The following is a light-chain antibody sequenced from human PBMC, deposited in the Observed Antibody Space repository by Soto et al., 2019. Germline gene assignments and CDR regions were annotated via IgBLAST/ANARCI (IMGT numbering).Light chain of an antibody. Sequence: DIQMTQSPSSLSASVGDSVTITCRASXSXXXXXNWYHQKPGRAPKLLIQGESSLQSGVPSRFSDSGSGSHFTLSISSLQPEDFATYYCQQSFSTPYTFGQGTKLEIK. V-gene: IGKV1-39*01. CDR3: QQSFSTPYT. CDR1: XSXXXX. CDR2: GES. J-gene: IGKJ2*01.